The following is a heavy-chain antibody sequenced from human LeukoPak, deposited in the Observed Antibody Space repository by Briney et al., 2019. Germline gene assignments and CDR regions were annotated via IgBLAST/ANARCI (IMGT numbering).Heavy chain of an antibody. CDR2: TNAGNGNT. CDR1: GYTFTSYA. V-gene: IGHV1-3*01. D-gene: IGHD2-2*02. Sequence: ASVKVSCKASGYTFTSYAMHWVRQAPGQRLEWMGWTNAGNGNTKYSQKFQGRVTITRDTSASTAYMELSSLRSEDTAVYYCASTIVPAAIHPALYYYYGMDVWGQGTTVTVSS. J-gene: IGHJ6*02. CDR3: ASTIVPAAIHPALYYYYGMDV.